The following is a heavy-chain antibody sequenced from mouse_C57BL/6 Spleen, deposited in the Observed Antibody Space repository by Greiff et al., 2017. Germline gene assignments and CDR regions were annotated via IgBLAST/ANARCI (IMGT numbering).Heavy chain of an antibody. CDR2: IDPTDSNT. CDR3: AGYYCNLCAMDY. J-gene: IGHJ4*01. V-gene: IGHV1-69*01. Sequence: VQLQQPGAELVMPGASVKLSCKASGYTFTSYWMHWVKQRPGQGLEWIGEIDPTDSNTNYNQKFKGKSTLTVDKSSSTAYMQLSSLTSEDSAVYYSAGYYCNLCAMDYWGKGTSLTVSS. CDR1: GYTFTSYW. D-gene: IGHD2-1*01.